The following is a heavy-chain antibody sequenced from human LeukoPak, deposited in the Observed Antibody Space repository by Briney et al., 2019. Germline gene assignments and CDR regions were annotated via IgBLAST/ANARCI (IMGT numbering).Heavy chain of an antibody. J-gene: IGHJ5*02. V-gene: IGHV1-8*01. CDR2: MNPNSGNT. CDR1: GYTFTSYD. D-gene: IGHD4-17*01. Sequence: GASVKVSCKASGYTFTSYDIHWVRQAPGQGLEWMGWMNPNSGNTGYTQKFQGRVTMTRNTSISTAYMELSSLRSEDTAVYYCARVHYGDSRFDPWGQGTLVTVSS. CDR3: ARVHYGDSRFDP.